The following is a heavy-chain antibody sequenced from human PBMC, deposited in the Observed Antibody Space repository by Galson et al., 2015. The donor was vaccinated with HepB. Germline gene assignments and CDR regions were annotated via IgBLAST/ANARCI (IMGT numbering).Heavy chain of an antibody. D-gene: IGHD3-3*01. CDR3: ARDSRFLEWLKGYYMDV. CDR2: IWYDGSNK. CDR1: GFTFSSYG. J-gene: IGHJ6*03. Sequence: SLRLSCAASGFTFSSYGMPWVRQAPGKGLEWVAVIWYDGSNKYYADSVKGRFTISRDNSKNTLYLQMNSLRGEDTAVYYCARDSRFLEWLKGYYMDVWGKGTTVTVSS. V-gene: IGHV3-33*01.